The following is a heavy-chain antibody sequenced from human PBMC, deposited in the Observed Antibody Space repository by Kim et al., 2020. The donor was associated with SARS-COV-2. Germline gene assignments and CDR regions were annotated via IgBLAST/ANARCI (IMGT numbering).Heavy chain of an antibody. CDR2: INHSGST. D-gene: IGHD5-18*01. J-gene: IGHJ6*02. CDR1: GGSFSGYY. Sequence: SETLSLTCAVYGGSFSGYYCSWIRQPPGKGLEWIGEINHSGSTNYNPSLKSRVTISVDTSKNQFSLKLNSVTAADTAVYYCARFGGYSYGPYYYAMDVWGQGTTVTVSS. V-gene: IGHV4-34*01. CDR3: ARFGGYSYGPYYYAMDV.